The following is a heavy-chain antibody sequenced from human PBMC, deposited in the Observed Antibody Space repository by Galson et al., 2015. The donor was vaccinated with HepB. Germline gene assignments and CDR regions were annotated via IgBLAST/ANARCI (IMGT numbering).Heavy chain of an antibody. CDR2: MNPNSGNT. CDR3: AGGYSSSWLNRYYYMDV. Sequence: SVKVSCKASGYTFTRYDINWVRQATGQGLEWMGWMNPNSGNTGYAQKFQGRVTMTRNTSISTAYMELSSLRSEDTAVYYCAGGYSSSWLNRYYYMDVWGKGTTVTVSS. J-gene: IGHJ6*03. CDR1: GYTFTRYD. D-gene: IGHD6-13*01. V-gene: IGHV1-8*01.